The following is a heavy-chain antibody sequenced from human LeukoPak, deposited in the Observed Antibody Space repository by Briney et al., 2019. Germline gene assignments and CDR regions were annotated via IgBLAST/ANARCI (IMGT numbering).Heavy chain of an antibody. CDR1: GDSVSSNSAA. Sequence: SQTLSLTCAISGDSVSSNSAAWNWIRQSPSRGLEWLGRTYYRSKWYNDYAVSVKSRITINPDTSKNQFSLQLNSVTPEDTAVYYCARDLLYYYGSGSYYDYWGQGTLVTVSS. D-gene: IGHD3-10*01. J-gene: IGHJ4*02. CDR2: TYYRSKWYN. CDR3: ARDLLYYYGSGSYYDY. V-gene: IGHV6-1*01.